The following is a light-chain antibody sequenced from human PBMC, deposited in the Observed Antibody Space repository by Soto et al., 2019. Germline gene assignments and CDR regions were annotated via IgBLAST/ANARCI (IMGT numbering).Light chain of an antibody. CDR3: ISYTVSRSYV. CDR1: SSDIGAYDH. Sequence: QSALAQPASASGSPGQSITISCSGTSSDIGAYDHVAWSQQFPGKTPKLIIYSVSNRPSGVSYRFSGSKSGNTASLTISGLQAEDEADYYCISYTVSRSYVFGTGTKVTVL. V-gene: IGLV2-14*01. CDR2: SVS. J-gene: IGLJ1*01.